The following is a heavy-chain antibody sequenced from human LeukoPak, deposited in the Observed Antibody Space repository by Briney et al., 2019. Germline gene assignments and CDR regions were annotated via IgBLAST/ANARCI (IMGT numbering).Heavy chain of an antibody. CDR3: ATGLEAARPLDY. J-gene: IGHJ4*02. CDR2: ISAYNGNT. CDR1: GYTFTSYG. Sequence: PRASVKVSCKASGYTFTSYGISWVRRAPGQGLEWMGWISAYNGNTNYAQKLQGRVTMTTDTSTSTAYMELRSLRSDDTAVYYCATGLEAARPLDYWGQGTLVTVSS. V-gene: IGHV1-18*01. D-gene: IGHD6-6*01.